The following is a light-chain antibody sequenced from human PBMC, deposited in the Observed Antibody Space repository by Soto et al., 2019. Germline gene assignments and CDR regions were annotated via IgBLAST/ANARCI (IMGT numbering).Light chain of an antibody. Sequence: DIQMTQSPSSLSASVGDRVTITCRASQSVKNYLNWYQHKPGKAPRLLIYSVSNLQSGVPPRFSGSASGTDFTLTISSLQPEDFATYYCHQSYSIPLTFGGGTKVEIK. CDR1: QSVKNY. CDR2: SVS. J-gene: IGKJ4*01. V-gene: IGKV1-39*01. CDR3: HQSYSIPLT.